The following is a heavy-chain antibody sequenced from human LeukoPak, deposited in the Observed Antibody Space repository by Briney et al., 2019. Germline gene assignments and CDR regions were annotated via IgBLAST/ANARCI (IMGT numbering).Heavy chain of an antibody. D-gene: IGHD2-2*01. CDR3: ARVPLHCSSPSCYRRPNYYYYYMDV. J-gene: IGHJ6*03. V-gene: IGHV1-18*01. CDR1: GYTFTSYG. CDR2: ISAYNGNT. Sequence: ASVKVSXKASGYTFTSYGISWVRQAPGQGLEWIGWISAYNGNTNYAQKLQGRVTMTTDTSTSTAYMELRSLRSDDTAVYYCARVPLHCSSPSCYRRPNYYYYYMDVWGKGTTVTVSS.